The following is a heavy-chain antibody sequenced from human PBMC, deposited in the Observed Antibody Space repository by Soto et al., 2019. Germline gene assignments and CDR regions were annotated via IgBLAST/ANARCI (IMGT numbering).Heavy chain of an antibody. CDR3: ASSLGYCSGGSCFYYYGMDV. D-gene: IGHD2-15*01. CDR2: IYYSGST. J-gene: IGHJ6*02. CDR1: NGPINSADYY. Sequence: SETLSLTCTVSNGPINSADYYWSWIRQAPGKGLEWIGYIYYSGSTNYSPSLKSRVTISVDTSKNQFSLKLSSVTAADTAVYYCASSLGYCSGGSCFYYYGMDVWGQGTTVTVSS. V-gene: IGHV4-61*08.